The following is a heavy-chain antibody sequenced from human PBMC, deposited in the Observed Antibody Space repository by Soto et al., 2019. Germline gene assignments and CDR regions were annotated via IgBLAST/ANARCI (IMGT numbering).Heavy chain of an antibody. Sequence: SETLSLTCAVSGGSISSGGYSWSWIRQQPGKGLEWIGYIYHSGSTYYNPSLESRVTISVDTSNNQVSLKLTSVTAADTALYFCARQTGHPQWWFDLWGQGLQVTVSS. V-gene: IGHV4-30-2*01. CDR1: GGSISSGGYS. CDR3: ARQTGHPQWWFDL. J-gene: IGHJ5*02. D-gene: IGHD3-9*01. CDR2: IYHSGST.